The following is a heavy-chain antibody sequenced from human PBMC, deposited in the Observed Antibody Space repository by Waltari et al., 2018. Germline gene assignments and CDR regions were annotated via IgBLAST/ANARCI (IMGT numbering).Heavy chain of an antibody. J-gene: IGHJ4*02. Sequence: QVQLQESGPGLVKASETLSLTCAVSGSFISSGYYWGWIRQPPGKGLEWIGNIYHSGSTYYNPSLKSRVTISVDTSKNQFSLKLSSVTAADTAVYYCARRGDAGTFDYWGQGTLVTVSS. CDR3: ARRGDAGTFDY. V-gene: IGHV4-38-2*01. CDR1: GSFISSGYY. CDR2: IYHSGST. D-gene: IGHD6-13*01.